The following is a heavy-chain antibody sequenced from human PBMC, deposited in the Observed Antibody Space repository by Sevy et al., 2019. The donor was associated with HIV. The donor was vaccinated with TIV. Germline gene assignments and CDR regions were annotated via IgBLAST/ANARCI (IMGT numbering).Heavy chain of an antibody. CDR2: IRQDGNEI. V-gene: IGHV3-7*03. J-gene: IGHJ4*02. CDR3: ARRYFDL. CDR1: GFTFDMYW. Sequence: GGSLRLSCDASGFTFDMYWMQWVRQAPGKGLEWVANIRQDGNEIYYADSVRGRFTISRDNAKGSLYLQMNNLRVEDTATYYCARRYFDLWGQGTLVTVSS.